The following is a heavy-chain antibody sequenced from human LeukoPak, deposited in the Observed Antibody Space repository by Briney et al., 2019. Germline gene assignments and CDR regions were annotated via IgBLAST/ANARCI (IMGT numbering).Heavy chain of an antibody. CDR3: ARMIVVVMYAFDAFDI. Sequence: GGSLRLSCAASGFTFSNYCMSWVRQAPGKGLEWVAVISYDGSNKYYADSVKGRFTISRDNSKNTLYLQMNSLRAEDTAVYYCARMIVVVMYAFDAFDIWGQGTMVTVSS. D-gene: IGHD3-22*01. CDR2: ISYDGSNK. V-gene: IGHV3-30*03. CDR1: GFTFSNYC. J-gene: IGHJ3*02.